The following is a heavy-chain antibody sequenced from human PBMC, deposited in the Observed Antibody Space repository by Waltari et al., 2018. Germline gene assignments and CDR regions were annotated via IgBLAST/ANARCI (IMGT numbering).Heavy chain of an antibody. CDR1: GGPFSSYA. CDR3: ASLPEYSGYDWGNGAFDI. Sequence: QVQLVQSGAEVKKPGSSVKVSCKASGGPFSSYAISWVRQAPGQGLEWMGGIIPIVGTANYEQKFQGRVTITADESTSTAYMELSSLRSEDTAVYYCASLPEYSGYDWGNGAFDIWGQGTMVTVSS. J-gene: IGHJ3*02. D-gene: IGHD5-12*01. CDR2: IIPIVGTA. V-gene: IGHV1-69*13.